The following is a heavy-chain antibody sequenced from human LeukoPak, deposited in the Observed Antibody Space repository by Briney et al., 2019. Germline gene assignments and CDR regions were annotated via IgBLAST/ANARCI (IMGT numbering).Heavy chain of an antibody. J-gene: IGHJ4*02. CDR1: GFTFSSYG. Sequence: GGSLRLSCAASGFTFSSYGMHWVRQAPGKGLEWVAVISYDGSNKYYADSVKCRFTISRDNSKNTLYLQMNSLRAEDTAVYYCAKTLSWNFKVTDYWGQGTLVTVSS. V-gene: IGHV3-30*18. CDR3: AKTLSWNFKVTDY. D-gene: IGHD1-7*01. CDR2: ISYDGSNK.